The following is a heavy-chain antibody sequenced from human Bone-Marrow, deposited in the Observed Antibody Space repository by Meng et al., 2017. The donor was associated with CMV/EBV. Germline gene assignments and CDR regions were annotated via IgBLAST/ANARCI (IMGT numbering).Heavy chain of an antibody. CDR2: IIPIFGTA. Sequence: SVKVSCKASAGTFSSYAISWVRQAPGQGLEWMGGIIPIFGTANYAQKFQGRVTITTDESTSTAYMELSSLRSEDTAVYYCARGAGRYSGYEKYYYYGMDVWGQGTTVTVSS. CDR1: AGTFSSYA. V-gene: IGHV1-69*05. CDR3: ARGAGRYSGYEKYYYYGMDV. J-gene: IGHJ6*02. D-gene: IGHD5-12*01.